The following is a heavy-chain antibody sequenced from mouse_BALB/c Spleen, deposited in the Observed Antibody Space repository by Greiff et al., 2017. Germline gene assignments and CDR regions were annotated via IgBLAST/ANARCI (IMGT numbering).Heavy chain of an antibody. D-gene: IGHD1-1*01. CDR3: TRWDYGSSYWYFDV. V-gene: IGHV1-69*02. CDR2: IYPSDSYT. Sequence: QVQLQQPGAELVRPGASVKLSCKASGYTFTSYWINWVKQRPGQGLEWIGNIYPSDSYTNYNQKFKDKATLTVDKSSSTAYMQLSSPTSEESAVYYCTRWDYGSSYWYFDVWGAGTTVTVSS. J-gene: IGHJ1*01. CDR1: GYTFTSYW.